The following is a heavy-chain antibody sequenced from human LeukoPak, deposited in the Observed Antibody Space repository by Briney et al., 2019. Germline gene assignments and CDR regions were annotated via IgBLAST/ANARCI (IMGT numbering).Heavy chain of an antibody. CDR1: GYTFTNYD. CDR3: ARDPPGDY. CDR2: IIPIFGTA. Sequence: SVKVSCKTSGYTFTNYDISWVRQAPGQGLEWMGGIIPIFGTANYAQKFQGRVTITADESTSTAYMELSSLRSEDSAVYYCARDPPGDYWGQGTLVTVSS. V-gene: IGHV1-69*13. J-gene: IGHJ4*02.